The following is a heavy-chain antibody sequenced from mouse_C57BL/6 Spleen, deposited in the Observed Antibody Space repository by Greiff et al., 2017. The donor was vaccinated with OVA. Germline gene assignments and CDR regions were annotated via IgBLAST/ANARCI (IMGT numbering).Heavy chain of an antibody. CDR3: TYYYGSSPLYFDY. D-gene: IGHD1-1*01. Sequence: VQLQQSGAELVRPGASVKLSCTASGFNIKDYYMHWVKQRPEQGLEWIGRIDPEDGDTEYALKFQGKATMTADTSSNTAYLQLSSLTSEDTAVYYCTYYYGSSPLYFDYWGQGTTLTVSS. V-gene: IGHV14-1*01. J-gene: IGHJ2*01. CDR2: IDPEDGDT. CDR1: GFNIKDYY.